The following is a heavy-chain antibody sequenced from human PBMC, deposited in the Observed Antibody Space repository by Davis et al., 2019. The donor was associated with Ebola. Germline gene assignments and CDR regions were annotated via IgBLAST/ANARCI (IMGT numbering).Heavy chain of an antibody. D-gene: IGHD3-22*01. Sequence: MPSETLSLTCTVSGGSISSYYWSWIRQPPGKGLEWIGYIYYSGSTNYNPSLKSRVTISVDTSKNQFSLKLSSVTAADTAVYYCARQVAEYYYDSSGYYTIPGPFDYWGQGTLVTVSS. CDR3: ARQVAEYYYDSSGYYTIPGPFDY. J-gene: IGHJ4*02. CDR1: GGSISSYY. CDR2: IYYSGST. V-gene: IGHV4-59*08.